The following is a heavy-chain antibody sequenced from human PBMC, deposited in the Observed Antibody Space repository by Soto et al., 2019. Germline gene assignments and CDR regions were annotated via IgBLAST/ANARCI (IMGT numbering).Heavy chain of an antibody. Sequence: EVQLLESGGGLVQPGGSLRLSCAASGFTFHIYPMTWVRQTPGKGLKWVSTISRGADDTQYADSVKGRFTLTRDDSKKTLYLQLNGLRAEDTAVYYCARRGERWLPEDYWGQGTLVTVSS. J-gene: IGHJ4*02. V-gene: IGHV3-23*01. D-gene: IGHD6-19*01. CDR2: ISRGADDT. CDR3: ARRGERWLPEDY. CDR1: GFTFHIYP.